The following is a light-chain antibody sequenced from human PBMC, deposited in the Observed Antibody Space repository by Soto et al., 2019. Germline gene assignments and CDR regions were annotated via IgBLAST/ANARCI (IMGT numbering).Light chain of an antibody. CDR3: SSYTSGDTYV. CDR2: EVS. J-gene: IGLJ1*01. CDR1: SSDVGGYNY. V-gene: IGLV2-14*01. Sequence: QSALTQPASVSGSPGQSITISCTGTSSDVGGYNYVSWYQQHPGKAPKLMIYEVSNRPSGVSNRFSGSKSVNTASLAISGRQAEDEADYYCSSYTSGDTYVFGTGTKLTVL.